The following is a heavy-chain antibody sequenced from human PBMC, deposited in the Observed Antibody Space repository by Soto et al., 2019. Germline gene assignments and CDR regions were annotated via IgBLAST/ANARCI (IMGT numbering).Heavy chain of an antibody. CDR3: ATWVDYGDFEGFDF. Sequence: QGQLLQSGAEVKKPGASVKVSCKTSGYSFTDYKLHWARQAPGQGLEWMGWVDPNGGGSNSAQKFQGSVTITWHTSLTTAYLDLTRLTTNDTATYFCATWVDYGDFEGFDFWGQGTLVTVSS. CDR1: GYSFTDYK. V-gene: IGHV1-2*04. J-gene: IGHJ4*02. D-gene: IGHD4-17*01. CDR2: VDPNGGGS.